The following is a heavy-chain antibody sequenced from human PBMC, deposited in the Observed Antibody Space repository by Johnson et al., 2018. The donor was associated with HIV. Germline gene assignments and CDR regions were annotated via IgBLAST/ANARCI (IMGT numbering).Heavy chain of an antibody. CDR1: GFTFDDYG. J-gene: IGHJ3*02. CDR2: ISGSGGST. Sequence: VQLVESGGGVVRPGGSLRLSCAASGFTFDDYGMSWVRQAPGKGLEWVSAISGSGGSTYYAAYVKGRFTISRDNSKNTLYLQMNSLRAEDTAVYYCARVSSSSSFDAFDIWGQGTMVTVSS. D-gene: IGHD6-6*01. V-gene: IGHV3-23*04. CDR3: ARVSSSSSFDAFDI.